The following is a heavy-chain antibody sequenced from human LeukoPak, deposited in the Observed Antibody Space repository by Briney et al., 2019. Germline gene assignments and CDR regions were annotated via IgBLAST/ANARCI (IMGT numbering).Heavy chain of an antibody. CDR3: ARRRHRGYFDY. J-gene: IGHJ4*02. CDR2: IYYSGST. Sequence: SETLSLTCTVSGGSISSSSYYWGWIRQPPGKGLEWIGSIYYSGSTYYNPSLKSRVTMSVDTSKNQFSLKLSSVTAADTAVYYCARRRHRGYFDYWGQGTLVTVSS. V-gene: IGHV4-39*01. D-gene: IGHD1-14*01. CDR1: GGSISSSSYY.